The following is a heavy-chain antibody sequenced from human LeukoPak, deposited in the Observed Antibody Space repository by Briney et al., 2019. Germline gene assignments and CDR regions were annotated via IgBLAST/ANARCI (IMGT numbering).Heavy chain of an antibody. J-gene: IGHJ4*02. Sequence: GGSLRLSCAASGFTFSSYAMSWVRQAPGKGLEWVSGISGSGGSTNYADSVKGRFTISRDNSKNTLYLQMNSLTAEDTAIFYCAKATGTLTNWGQGILVTVSS. CDR2: ISGSGGST. CDR3: AKATGTLTN. V-gene: IGHV3-23*01. D-gene: IGHD1-1*01. CDR1: GFTFSSYA.